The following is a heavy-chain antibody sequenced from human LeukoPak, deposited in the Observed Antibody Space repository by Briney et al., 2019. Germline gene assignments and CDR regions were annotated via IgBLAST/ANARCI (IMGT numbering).Heavy chain of an antibody. V-gene: IGHV1-2*06. Sequence: SVKASCKASGYTFTGYYMHWVRQAPGQGLEWMGRINPNSGDTNYAQKFQGRVTMTRDTSINTAYMDLSRLRSDDTAVYYCARGRNSVYYFNVVAPYYFDYWGQGTLVTVSS. CDR1: GYTFTGYY. J-gene: IGHJ4*02. CDR3: ARGRNSVYYFNVVAPYYFDY. D-gene: IGHD3-22*01. CDR2: INPNSGDT.